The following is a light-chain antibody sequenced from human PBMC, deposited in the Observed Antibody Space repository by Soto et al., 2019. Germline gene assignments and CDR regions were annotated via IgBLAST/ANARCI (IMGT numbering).Light chain of an antibody. V-gene: IGKV3-15*01. CDR1: QDIDIP. CDR2: DAS. J-gene: IGKJ1*01. Sequence: VLTQSPATLSASPGDRATDSCRASQDIDIPLACYQQRSGQAPRLLIFDASIRVPTTPARFRGRVSWTEVTPTISSLESEDFEVYFCHQYGDQPRTFGQGTKVDIK. CDR3: HQYGDQPRT.